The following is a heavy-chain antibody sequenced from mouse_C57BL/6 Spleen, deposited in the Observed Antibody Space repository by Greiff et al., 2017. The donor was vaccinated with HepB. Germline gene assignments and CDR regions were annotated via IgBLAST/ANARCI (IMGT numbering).Heavy chain of an antibody. CDR3: AREGYYGSSLAWFAY. Sequence: EVHLVESGGGLVKPGGSLKLSCAASGFTFSSYAMSWVRQTPEKRLEWVATISDGGSYTYYPDNVKGRFTISRDNAKNNLYLQMSHLKSEDTAMYYCAREGYYGSSLAWFAYWGQGTLVTVSA. CDR1: GFTFSSYA. J-gene: IGHJ3*01. CDR2: ISDGGSYT. V-gene: IGHV5-4*01. D-gene: IGHD1-1*01.